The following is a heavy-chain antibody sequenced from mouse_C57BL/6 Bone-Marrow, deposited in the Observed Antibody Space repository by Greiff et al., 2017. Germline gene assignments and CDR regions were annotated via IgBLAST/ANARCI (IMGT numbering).Heavy chain of an antibody. CDR1: GYTFTSYG. Sequence: QVQLQQSGAELARPGASVKLSCKASGYTFTSYGISWVKQRTGQGLEWIGEIYPRSGNTYYNEKFKGKATLTADKSSSTAYMELRSLTSEDSAVYFCARKSDYGSSRWYFDVWGTGTTVTVSS. D-gene: IGHD1-1*01. J-gene: IGHJ1*03. V-gene: IGHV1-81*01. CDR3: ARKSDYGSSRWYFDV. CDR2: IYPRSGNT.